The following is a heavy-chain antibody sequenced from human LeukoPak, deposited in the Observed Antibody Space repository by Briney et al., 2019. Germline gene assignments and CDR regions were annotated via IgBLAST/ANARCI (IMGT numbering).Heavy chain of an antibody. CDR2: IRYDGSNK. CDR3: AREVGFRGVDNFDY. J-gene: IGHJ4*02. D-gene: IGHD3-10*01. Sequence: PGGSLRLSCAASGFTFSSYGMHWVRQAPGKGLEWVAFIRYDGSNKYYADSVKGRFTISRDNSKNTLYLQMNSLRAEDTAVYYCAREVGFRGVDNFDYWGQGTLVTVSS. CDR1: GFTFSSYG. V-gene: IGHV3-30*02.